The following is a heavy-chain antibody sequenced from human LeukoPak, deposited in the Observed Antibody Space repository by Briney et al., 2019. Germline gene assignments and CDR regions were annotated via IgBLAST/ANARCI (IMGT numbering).Heavy chain of an antibody. Sequence: SETLSLTCTVSGGSISSYYWNWIRQPPGKGLEWIGYIYYSGSTNYNPSLKSRVTIAVDTSKNQFSLKLSSVTAADTAVYYCARQGYGSYFDYWGQGTLVTVSS. V-gene: IGHV4-59*01. D-gene: IGHD4-17*01. CDR3: ARQGYGSYFDY. CDR2: IYYSGST. J-gene: IGHJ4*02. CDR1: GGSISSYY.